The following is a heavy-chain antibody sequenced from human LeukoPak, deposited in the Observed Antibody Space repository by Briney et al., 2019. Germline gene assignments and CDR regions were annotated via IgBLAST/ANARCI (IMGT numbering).Heavy chain of an antibody. CDR1: GYTFTSYG. CDR2: ISAYNGNT. D-gene: IGHD3-10*01. Sequence: ASVKVSCKASGYTFTSYGISWVRQAPGQGLEWMGWISAYNGNTNYAQKLQGRVTMTTDTSTSTAYMELRSLRSDDTAVYYCAREGRITMVRGVIPHDAFDIWGQGTMVTVSS. CDR3: AREGRITMVRGVIPHDAFDI. V-gene: IGHV1-18*01. J-gene: IGHJ3*02.